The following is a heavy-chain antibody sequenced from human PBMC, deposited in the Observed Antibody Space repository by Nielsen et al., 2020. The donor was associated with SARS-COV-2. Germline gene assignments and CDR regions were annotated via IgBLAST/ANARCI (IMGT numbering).Heavy chain of an antibody. CDR2: INSDGSST. Sequence: GESLKISCAASGFTFSSYWMHWVRQAPGKGLVWVSRINSDGSSTSYADSVKGRFTISRDNAKNTLYLQMNSLRAEGTAVYYCARDGRVYGDYVGWGLGDYWGQGTLVTVSS. CDR3: ARDGRVYGDYVGWGLGDY. J-gene: IGHJ4*02. D-gene: IGHD4-17*01. V-gene: IGHV3-74*01. CDR1: GFTFSSYW.